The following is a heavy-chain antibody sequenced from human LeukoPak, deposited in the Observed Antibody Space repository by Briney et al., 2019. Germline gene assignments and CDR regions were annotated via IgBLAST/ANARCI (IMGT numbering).Heavy chain of an antibody. CDR2: INPNSGGT. D-gene: IGHD3-10*01. J-gene: IGHJ6*02. Sequence: ASVNVSCKASGYTFTGYYMHWVRQAPGQGLEWMGWINPNSGGTNYAQKFQGRVTMTRDTSISTAYMELSRLRSDDTAVYYCARDHTLLWFGEATYYGMDVWGQGTTVTVSS. V-gene: IGHV1-2*02. CDR3: ARDHTLLWFGEATYYGMDV. CDR1: GYTFTGYY.